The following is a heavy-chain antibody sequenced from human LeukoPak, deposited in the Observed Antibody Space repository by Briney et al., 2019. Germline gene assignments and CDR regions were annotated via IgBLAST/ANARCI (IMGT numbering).Heavy chain of an antibody. Sequence: GGSLRLSCAVSGFTFSGYWMSWVRQAPGKGLEWVANIKQDESEKYYMDSVKGRFTISRDNAKNSLYLQMNSLRAEDTAVYYCARGYCGGDCYSKKTGRYGMDVWGQGTTVTVSS. D-gene: IGHD2-21*02. V-gene: IGHV3-7*04. CDR3: ARGYCGGDCYSKKTGRYGMDV. CDR1: GFTFSGYW. CDR2: IKQDESEK. J-gene: IGHJ6*02.